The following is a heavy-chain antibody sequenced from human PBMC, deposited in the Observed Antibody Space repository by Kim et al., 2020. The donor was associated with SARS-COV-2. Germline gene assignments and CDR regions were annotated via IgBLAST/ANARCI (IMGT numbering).Heavy chain of an antibody. CDR2: ISGGGGST. CDR3: AKATSACYHTGRDI. J-gene: IGHJ6*02. CDR1: GFTFSSYA. Sequence: GGSLRLSCAASGFTFSSYAMSWVRQTPGKGLEWVSVISGGGGSTYYADSVKGRFTISRDDSKNTLYLQMNSLRAEDAAVYYCAKATSACYHTGRDIGRQGPAVTVSS. V-gene: IGHV3-23*01. D-gene: IGHD2-15*01.